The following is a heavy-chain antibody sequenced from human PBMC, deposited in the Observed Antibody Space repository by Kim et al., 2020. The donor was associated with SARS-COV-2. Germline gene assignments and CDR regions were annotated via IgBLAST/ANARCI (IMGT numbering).Heavy chain of an antibody. V-gene: IGHV4-59*13. CDR3: ARGNYNDSSWAFDY. Sequence: SETLSLTCTVSGGSISSYYWSWIRQPPGKGLEWIGYIYYSGSTNYNPSLKSRVTISVDTSKNPFSLKLSSVTAADTAVYYCARGNYNDSSWAFDYWGHVTLVTVSS. J-gene: IGHJ4*01. CDR2: IYYSGST. D-gene: IGHD3-22*01. CDR1: GGSISSYY.